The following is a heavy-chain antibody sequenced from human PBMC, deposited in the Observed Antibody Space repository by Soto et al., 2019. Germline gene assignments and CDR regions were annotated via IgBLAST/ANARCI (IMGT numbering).Heavy chain of an antibody. CDR3: ASERGDIVVVPAARGYYYYYGMDV. CDR2: IYHSGST. CDR1: GGSISSSNW. J-gene: IGHJ6*02. Sequence: PSETLSLTCAVSGGSISSSNWWSWVRQPPGKGLEWIGEIYHSGSTNYNPSLKSRVTISVDKPKNQFSLKLSSVTAADTAVYYCASERGDIVVVPAARGYYYYYGMDVWGQGTTVTVS. V-gene: IGHV4-4*02. D-gene: IGHD2-2*01.